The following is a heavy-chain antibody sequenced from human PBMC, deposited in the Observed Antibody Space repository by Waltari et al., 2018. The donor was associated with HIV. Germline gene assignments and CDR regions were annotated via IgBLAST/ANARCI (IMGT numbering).Heavy chain of an antibody. CDR1: GGSITSSSDY. J-gene: IGHJ5*02. CDR2: LYYTWTT. CDR3: ARLPDTPGVTWGRWFDR. V-gene: IGHV4-39*01. D-gene: IGHD3-3*01. Sequence: QLQLQESGPGLVKPSETLSLTCNVSGGSITSSSDYWAWIRQPPGKDLEWFGSLYYTWTTHSDPSLQSRVTISVVTSKNRFSLKLRSVTAADTAVYYCARLPDTPGVTWGRWFDRWGQGTLVTVSS.